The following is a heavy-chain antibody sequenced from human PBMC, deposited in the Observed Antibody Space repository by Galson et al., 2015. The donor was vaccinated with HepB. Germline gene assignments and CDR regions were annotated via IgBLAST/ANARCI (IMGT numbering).Heavy chain of an antibody. CDR1: GGSISSGSYY. J-gene: IGHJ4*02. Sequence: TLSLTCTVSGGSISSGSYYWSWIRQPAGKGLEWIGRIYTRGGTNDNPSLKSRVTMSVDTSKNHFSLKLSSVTAADTAVYYCAREGSGLDYWGQGTLVTVSS. D-gene: IGHD3-16*01. CDR2: IYTRGGT. V-gene: IGHV4-61*02. CDR3: AREGSGLDY.